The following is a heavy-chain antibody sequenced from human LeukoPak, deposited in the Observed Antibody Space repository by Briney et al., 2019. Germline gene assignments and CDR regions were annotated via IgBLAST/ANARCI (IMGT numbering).Heavy chain of an antibody. CDR3: ARDSRIAARRPFDY. CDR1: GGSISSSNW. V-gene: IGHV4-4*02. CDR2: IYHSGST. J-gene: IGHJ4*02. D-gene: IGHD6-6*01. Sequence: SETLSLTCAVSGGSISSSNWWSWVRQPPGKGLEWIGEIYHSGSTNYNPSLKSRVTISVDTSKNQFSLKLSSVTAADTAVYYCARDSRIAARRPFDYWGQGTLVTVSS.